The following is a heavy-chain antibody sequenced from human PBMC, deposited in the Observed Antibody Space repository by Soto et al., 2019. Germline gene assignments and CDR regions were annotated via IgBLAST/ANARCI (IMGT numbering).Heavy chain of an antibody. V-gene: IGHV3-15*01. CDR1: GFTFSNAW. Sequence: TGGSLRLSCAASGFTFSNAWMSWVRQAPGKGLEWVGRIKSKTDGGTTDYAAPVKGRFTISRDNSKNTLYLQMNSLRAEDTAVYYCANQRGRWLQSFDYWGQGTLVTVSS. J-gene: IGHJ4*02. CDR2: IKSKTDGGTT. D-gene: IGHD5-12*01. CDR3: ANQRGRWLQSFDY.